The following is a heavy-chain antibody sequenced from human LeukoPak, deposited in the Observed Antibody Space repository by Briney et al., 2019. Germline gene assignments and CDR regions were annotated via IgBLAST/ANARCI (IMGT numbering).Heavy chain of an antibody. J-gene: IGHJ4*01. CDR3: AKDPRCESRHYLDS. Sequence: GGSLRLSCAASGFTFSSSAMSWVRQVPGRGLEWVSGISASGGSTSYADSVRGRFTISRDNGKNTLYIQMNSLRDEDTAVYYCAKDPRCESRHYLDSCGHGTLLIASS. D-gene: IGHD2-8*01. CDR1: GFTFSSSA. CDR2: ISASGGST. V-gene: IGHV3-23*01.